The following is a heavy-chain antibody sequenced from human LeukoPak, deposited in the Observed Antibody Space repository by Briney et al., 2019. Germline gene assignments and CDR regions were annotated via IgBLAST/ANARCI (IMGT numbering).Heavy chain of an antibody. Sequence: PGGSLRLSCAASGFTFSYYWMHWVRQAPGKGLVWVSHINSDGSSTSYADSVKGRFTISRDNAKSTLYLQMNSLRAEDTAVYYCARVRTNTYGFDYWGQGNLVTVSS. V-gene: IGHV3-74*01. CDR1: GFTFSYYW. J-gene: IGHJ4*02. CDR2: INSDGSST. CDR3: ARVRTNTYGFDY. D-gene: IGHD5-18*01.